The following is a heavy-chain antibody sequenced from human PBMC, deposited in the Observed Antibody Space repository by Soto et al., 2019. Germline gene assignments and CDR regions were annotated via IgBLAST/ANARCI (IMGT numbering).Heavy chain of an antibody. CDR3: ARLPQYCSTTGLDIHY. CDR2: MSDGGGST. CDR1: GFTFSSYA. J-gene: IGHJ4*01. Sequence: EVQLLESGGGLVQPGGSLRLSCAASGFTFSSYAMSWVRQAPGKGLEWVSGMSDGGGSTYYAESVKGRDTVSRDNSKNTQTTQVNHLITQNANVEYSARLPQYCSTTGLDIHYVGKGTLVIVSS. D-gene: IGHD2-2*01. V-gene: IGHV3-23*01.